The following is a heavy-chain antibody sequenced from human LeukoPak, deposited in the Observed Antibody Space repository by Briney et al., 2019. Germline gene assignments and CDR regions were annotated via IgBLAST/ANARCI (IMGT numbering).Heavy chain of an antibody. J-gene: IGHJ4*02. CDR2: IWYDGSNK. V-gene: IGHV3-33*06. CDR3: AKEPVSKSMRYYFDY. Sequence: GRSLRLSCAASGFTFSSYGMHWVRQAPGKGLEWVAVIWYDGSNKYYADSVKGRFTISRDNSKNTLYLQMNSLRAEDTAVYYCAKEPVSKSMRYYFDYWGQGTLVIVFS. CDR1: GFTFSSYG. D-gene: IGHD1-14*01.